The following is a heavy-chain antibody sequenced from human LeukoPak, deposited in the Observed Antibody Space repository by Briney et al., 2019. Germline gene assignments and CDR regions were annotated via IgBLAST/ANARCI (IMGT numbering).Heavy chain of an antibody. CDR1: GFTVSSNY. D-gene: IGHD3-10*02. CDR3: ANYVQRLAPSDY. V-gene: IGHV3-53*01. Sequence: GGSLRLSCAASGFTVSSNYMSWVRQAPGKGLEWVSVIFGDSKEIHYADSVKGRFTISRDNSKNTLFLQMNSLRSEDTAVYYCANYVQRLAPSDYWGQGTLVTVSS. J-gene: IGHJ4*02. CDR2: IFGDSKEI.